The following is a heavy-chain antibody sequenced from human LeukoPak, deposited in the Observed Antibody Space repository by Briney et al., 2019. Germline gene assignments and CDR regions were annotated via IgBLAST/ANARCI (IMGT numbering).Heavy chain of an antibody. CDR2: INIDGSDT. V-gene: IGHV3-74*01. J-gene: IGHJ4*02. Sequence: PGGSLRLSRAASGFTFSDYWMHWVRHAPGKGLVWVSRINIDGSDTTYADSVKGRFTISRDNAKSTLYLQMNSLRVEDTAVYFCARDRSPTSGGFDYWGQGTLVTVSS. CDR3: ARDRSPTSGGFDY. D-gene: IGHD3-10*01. CDR1: GFTFSDYW.